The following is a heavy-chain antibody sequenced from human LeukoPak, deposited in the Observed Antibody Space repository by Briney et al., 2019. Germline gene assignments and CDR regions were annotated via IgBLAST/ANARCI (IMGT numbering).Heavy chain of an antibody. Sequence: GGSLRLSCAASGFTFDDYAVHWVRQAPGKGLEWVSGISWNSGSIGYADSVKGRFTISRDNAKNSLYLQMNSLRAEDTALYYCAKDLAGSGGNWGQGTLVTVSS. CDR3: AKDLAGSGGN. CDR1: GFTFDDYA. V-gene: IGHV3-9*01. J-gene: IGHJ4*02. CDR2: ISWNSGSI. D-gene: IGHD2-15*01.